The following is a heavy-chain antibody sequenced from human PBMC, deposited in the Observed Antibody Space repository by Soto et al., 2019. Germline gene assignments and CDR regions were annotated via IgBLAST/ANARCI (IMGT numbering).Heavy chain of an antibody. CDR3: ARDLRASTYYYGSGSPYSAALGYYYYMDV. CDR1: GYTFTSYA. CDR2: INAGNGNT. V-gene: IGHV1-3*01. D-gene: IGHD3-10*01. Sequence: ASVKVSCKASGYTFTSYAMHWVRQAPGQRLEWMGWINAGNGNTKYSQKFQGRVTITRDTSASTAYMELSSLRSEDTAVYYCARDLRASTYYYGSGSPYSAALGYYYYMDVWGKGTTVTVSS. J-gene: IGHJ6*03.